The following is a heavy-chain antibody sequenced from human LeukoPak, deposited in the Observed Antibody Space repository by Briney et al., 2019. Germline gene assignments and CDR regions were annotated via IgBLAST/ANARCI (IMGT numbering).Heavy chain of an antibody. J-gene: IGHJ5*02. V-gene: IGHV4-59*08. CDR1: GDSINGYY. CDR3: ARHPTIGLSSRGIKSNWFDP. D-gene: IGHD6-13*01. CDR2: IYYTGSI. Sequence: SETLSLTCTVSGDSINGYYWSWIRQPPGKGLEWIGYIYYTGSINYNPSLKSRVTISVDTSKNQFSLKLSSVTAADTAVYYCARHPTIGLSSRGIKSNWFDPWGQGTLVTVSS.